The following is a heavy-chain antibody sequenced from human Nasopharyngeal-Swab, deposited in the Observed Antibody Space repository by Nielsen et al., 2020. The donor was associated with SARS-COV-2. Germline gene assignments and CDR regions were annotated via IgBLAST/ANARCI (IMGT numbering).Heavy chain of an antibody. V-gene: IGHV4-39*07. CDR3: ARWGAEQLLVVAAFYY. D-gene: IGHD6-19*01. J-gene: IGHJ4*02. CDR2: IYYSGST. CDR1: GGSISSSSYY. Sequence: SETLSLTCTVSGGSISSSSYYWGWIRQPPGKGLEWIGSIYYSGSTNYNPSLKSRVTISVDTSKNQFSLMLSSVTAADTAVYYCARWGAEQLLVVAAFYYWGQGSLVTVSS.